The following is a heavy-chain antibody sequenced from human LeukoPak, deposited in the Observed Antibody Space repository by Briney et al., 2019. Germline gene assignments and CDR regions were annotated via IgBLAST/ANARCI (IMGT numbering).Heavy chain of an antibody. D-gene: IGHD6-19*01. J-gene: IGHJ1*01. Sequence: PSETLSLTCNVSGGSIGRYFWSWIRQPPGKTLEGIGHIYYGATTTYNPSFKSRVTISVDTPKNQVSLKLKSVTAADTAFYYCARGDGSGWSGGRNFPHWGQGTLVTVSS. CDR3: ARGDGSGWSGGRNFPH. CDR1: GGSIGRYF. V-gene: IGHV4-59*01. CDR2: IYYGATT.